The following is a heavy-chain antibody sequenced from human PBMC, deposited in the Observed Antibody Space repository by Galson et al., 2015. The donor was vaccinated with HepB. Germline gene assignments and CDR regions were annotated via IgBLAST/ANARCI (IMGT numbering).Heavy chain of an antibody. CDR3: ARHLWLGEFSRRVMSGPYFDQ. V-gene: IGHV4-34*01. CDR1: GGSFSGSF. D-gene: IGHD3-10*01. J-gene: IGHJ4*02. Sequence: ETLSLTCTLSGGSFSGSFWSWIRQPPGRGLEWIGEITHSGNTNYNPSLKSRLTISVDESKNQFSLRLTSVTAADTAVYYCARHLWLGEFSRRVMSGPYFDQWRQGTLVTVSS. CDR2: ITHSGNT.